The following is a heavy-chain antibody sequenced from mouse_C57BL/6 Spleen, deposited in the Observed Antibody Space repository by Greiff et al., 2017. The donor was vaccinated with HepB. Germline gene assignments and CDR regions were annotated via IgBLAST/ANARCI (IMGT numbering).Heavy chain of an antibody. CDR1: GFSLTSYG. D-gene: IGHD3-2*02. CDR2: IWSGGST. J-gene: IGHJ4*01. Sequence: VQLQQSGPGLVQPSQSLSITCTVSGFSLTSYGVHWVRQSPGKGLEWLGVIWSGGSTDYNAASIHRLSISKDNSKRQVFFKMTSLQADDTAIYYCARKAAQATGDYAMDYWGQGTSVTVSS. V-gene: IGHV2-2*01. CDR3: ARKAAQATGDYAMDY.